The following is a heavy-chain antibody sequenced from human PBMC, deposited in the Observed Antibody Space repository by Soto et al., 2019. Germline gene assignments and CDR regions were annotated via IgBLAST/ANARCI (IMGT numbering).Heavy chain of an antibody. Sequence: ASVKVSCKASGYTFTSYAMHWVRQAPGQRLEWMGWINAGNGNTKYSQKFQGRVTITRDTSASTAYMELSSLRSEDTAVYCCARDLEDCSSTSCYGDYYYYGMDVWGQGTTVTVSS. J-gene: IGHJ6*02. CDR1: GYTFTSYA. D-gene: IGHD2-2*01. V-gene: IGHV1-3*01. CDR2: INAGNGNT. CDR3: ARDLEDCSSTSCYGDYYYYGMDV.